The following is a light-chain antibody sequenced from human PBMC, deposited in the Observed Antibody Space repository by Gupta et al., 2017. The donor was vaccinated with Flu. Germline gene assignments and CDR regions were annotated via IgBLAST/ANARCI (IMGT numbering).Light chain of an antibody. V-gene: IGKV1-33*01. J-gene: IGKJ4*01. Sequence: DPEVPQSLSSLSTSVGDRVSITCQASQDIRNYLNWYQQKPGKAPKLLIYDTSNLQTGVPSRFSGGGSGTDFTFTISSLQPEDIATYSCQQYDNVPLTFGGGTKVEI. CDR2: DTS. CDR1: QDIRNY. CDR3: QQYDNVPLT.